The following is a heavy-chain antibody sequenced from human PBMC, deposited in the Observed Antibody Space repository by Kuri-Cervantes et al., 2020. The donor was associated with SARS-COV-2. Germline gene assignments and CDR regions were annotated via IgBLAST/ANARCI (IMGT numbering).Heavy chain of an antibody. Sequence: GESLKISCKGSGYSFTSYWIGWVRQMPGKGLEWMGIIYPGDSGTRYSPSFQGQVTISADKSISTAYLQWSSLKASDTAMYYCARLDPWGVTNYYYYYMDVWGKGTTVTVSS. V-gene: IGHV5-51*01. D-gene: IGHD4-11*01. CDR3: ARLDPWGVTNYYYYYMDV. J-gene: IGHJ6*03. CDR2: IYPGDSGT. CDR1: GYSFTSYW.